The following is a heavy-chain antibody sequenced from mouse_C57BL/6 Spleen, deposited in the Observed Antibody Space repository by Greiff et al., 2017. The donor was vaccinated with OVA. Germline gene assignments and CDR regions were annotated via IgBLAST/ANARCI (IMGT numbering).Heavy chain of an antibody. V-gene: IGHV1-5*01. D-gene: IGHD4-1*01. Sequence: EVKLVESGTVLARPGASVKMSCKTSGYTFTSYWMHWVKQRPGQGLEWIGAIYPGNSDTSYNQKFKGKAKLTAVTSASTAYMELRSLTNEDSAVYYCTTLDWESAWFAYWGQGTLVTVSA. CDR1: GYTFTSYW. CDR2: IYPGNSDT. J-gene: IGHJ3*01. CDR3: TTLDWESAWFAY.